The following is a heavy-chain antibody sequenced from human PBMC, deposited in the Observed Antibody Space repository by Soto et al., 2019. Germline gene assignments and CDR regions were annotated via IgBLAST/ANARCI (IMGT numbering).Heavy chain of an antibody. D-gene: IGHD3-9*01. CDR1: GYTFTSYG. J-gene: IGHJ4*02. CDR3: ARDPISNDWLLPHFDY. V-gene: IGHV1-18*01. Sequence: ASVKVSCKASGYTFTSYGISWVRQAPGQGLEWMGWISAYNGNTNYAQKLQGRVTMTTDTSTSTAYMELRSLRSDDTAVYYCARDPISNDWLLPHFDYWGQGTLVTVSS. CDR2: ISAYNGNT.